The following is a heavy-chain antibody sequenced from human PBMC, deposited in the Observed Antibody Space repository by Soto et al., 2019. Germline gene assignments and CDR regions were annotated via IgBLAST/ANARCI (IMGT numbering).Heavy chain of an antibody. D-gene: IGHD3-10*01. Sequence: QINLKESGPTLVKPTQTLTLTCSFSGFSLTTAGVGVGWVRQSPGEALEWLALIYWDDDERYRPSLKSRLTITKDTSKNQVVLKITNMAPLDTATYYCAHSRNLITEDAQVGDFDHWDQGTLVTVSS. CDR2: IYWDDDE. J-gene: IGHJ4*02. CDR3: AHSRNLITEDAQVGDFDH. V-gene: IGHV2-5*02. CDR1: GFSLTTAGVG.